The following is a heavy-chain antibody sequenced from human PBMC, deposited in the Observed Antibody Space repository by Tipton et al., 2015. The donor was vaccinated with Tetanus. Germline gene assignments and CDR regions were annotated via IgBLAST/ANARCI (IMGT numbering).Heavy chain of an antibody. CDR2: IIPSGGTT. Sequence: QSGPEVRKPGASVRVSCKASGYTLTSYHMHWVRQAPGQGLEWMGIIIPSGGTTRHAQKFQGRVTMTRDTSTSTVYMELSSLRSEDTAVYYCARANNEFPKKGPFDFWGQGRLVIVSS. CDR1: GYTLTSYH. V-gene: IGHV1-46*01. J-gene: IGHJ4*02. CDR3: ARANNEFPKKGPFDF. D-gene: IGHD1-1*01.